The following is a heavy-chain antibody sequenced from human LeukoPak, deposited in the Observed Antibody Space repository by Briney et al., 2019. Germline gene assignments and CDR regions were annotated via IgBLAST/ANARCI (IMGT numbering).Heavy chain of an antibody. CDR1: GFTFSNYA. D-gene: IGHD2-8*01. Sequence: PGGSLRLSCVASGFTFSNYAVHWVRQAPGKGLEWVSVISHAGSYEYYADSVKGRFAISRDNSKNTLYLQMNSLRAEDTAVYYCARGVSFDYWGQGTLVTVSS. CDR3: ARGVSFDY. CDR2: ISHAGSYE. V-gene: IGHV3-30*09. J-gene: IGHJ4*02.